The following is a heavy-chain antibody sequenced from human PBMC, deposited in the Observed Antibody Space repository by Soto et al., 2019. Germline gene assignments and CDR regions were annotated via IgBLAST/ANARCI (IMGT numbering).Heavy chain of an antibody. CDR2: IYYSGST. D-gene: IGHD3-3*01. CDR1: GGSISSSSYY. CDR3: ARHVGDFWSGYNWFDP. V-gene: IGHV4-39*01. Sequence: QLQLQESGPGLVKPSETLSLTCTVSGGSISSSSYYWGWIRQPPGKGLEWIGSIYYSGSTYYNPSLKSRVTISVDTSKNQFSLKLSSVTAADTAVYYCARHVGDFWSGYNWFDPWGQGTLVTVSS. J-gene: IGHJ5*02.